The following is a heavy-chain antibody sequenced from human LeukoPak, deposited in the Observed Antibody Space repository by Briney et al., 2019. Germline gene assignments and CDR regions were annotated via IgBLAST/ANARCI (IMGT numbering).Heavy chain of an antibody. CDR1: GFSFSSYA. CDR3: AKGKVNHDGAFDF. CDR2: ISAGGATT. Sequence: PGGSLRLSCAASGFSFSSYAMSWVRQAPGKGLEWVSGISAGGATTHYADSVKGRFTMSRDNSKKTVYLLMNSLRAEDTAIYYCAKGKVNHDGAFDFWGQGTMVTVSS. D-gene: IGHD1-14*01. V-gene: IGHV3-23*01. J-gene: IGHJ3*01.